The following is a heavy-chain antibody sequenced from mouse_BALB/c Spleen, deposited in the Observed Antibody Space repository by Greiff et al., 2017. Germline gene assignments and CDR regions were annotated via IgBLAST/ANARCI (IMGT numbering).Heavy chain of an antibody. CDR1: GYSITSGYY. J-gene: IGHJ3*01. V-gene: IGHV3-6*02. CDR2: ISYDGSN. D-gene: IGHD2-3*01. CDR3: ANDGYYVRFAY. Sequence: EVQLQQSGPGLVKPSQSLSLTCSVTGYSITSGYYWNWIRQFPGNKLEWMGYISYDGSNNYNPSLKNRISITRDTSKNQFFLKLNSVTTEDTATYYCANDGYYVRFAYWGQGTLVTVSA.